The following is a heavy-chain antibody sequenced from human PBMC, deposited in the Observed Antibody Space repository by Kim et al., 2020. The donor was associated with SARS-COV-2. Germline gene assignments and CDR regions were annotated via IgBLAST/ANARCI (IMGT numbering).Heavy chain of an antibody. D-gene: IGHD5-12*01. CDR1: GYTFTSYD. CDR3: ARVRAWSGYEPYYFDY. V-gene: IGHV1-8*01. J-gene: IGHJ4*02. Sequence: ASVKVSCKASGYTFTSYDINWVRQATGQGLEWMGWMNPNSANTGYAQKFQGRVTMTRNTPISTAYMELSSLRSEDTAVYYCARVRAWSGYEPYYFDYWGQGTLGTVSS. CDR2: MNPNSANT.